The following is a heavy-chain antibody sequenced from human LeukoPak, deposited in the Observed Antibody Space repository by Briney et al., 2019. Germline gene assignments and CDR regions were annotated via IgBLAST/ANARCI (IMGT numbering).Heavy chain of an antibody. Sequence: SETLSLTCAVYGGSFSGYYWSWTRQPPGKGLEWIGEINHSGSTNYNPSLKSRVTISVDTSKNQFSLKLSSVTAADTAVYYCARLGVVIAPYYYYYMDVWGKGTTVTVSS. CDR3: ARLGVVIAPYYYYYMDV. CDR2: INHSGST. J-gene: IGHJ6*03. V-gene: IGHV4-34*01. D-gene: IGHD3-3*01. CDR1: GGSFSGYY.